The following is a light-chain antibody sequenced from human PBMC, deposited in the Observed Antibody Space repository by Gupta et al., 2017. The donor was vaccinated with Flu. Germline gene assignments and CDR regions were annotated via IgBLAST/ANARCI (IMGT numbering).Light chain of an antibody. CDR3: QQSDNTPYT. V-gene: IGKV1-39*01. Sequence: DIQMTQSPSSLSASVGDRVTLTCRASQGITIYLNWYQQRPGNAPKLLIYAASNLQSGVPSRFSGGGSGTDFTLNISRLQPEDFATYYCQQSDNTPYTFGQGAKMEIK. J-gene: IGKJ2*01. CDR1: QGITIY. CDR2: AAS.